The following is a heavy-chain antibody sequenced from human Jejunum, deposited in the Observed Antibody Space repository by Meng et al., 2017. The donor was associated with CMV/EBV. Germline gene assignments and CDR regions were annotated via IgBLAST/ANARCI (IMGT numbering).Heavy chain of an antibody. J-gene: IGHJ4*02. Sequence: EAAGFRVNTNGMSWVRQEPGKGLEGVSRIYSGGSAYYADSVRGRFTISRDNSNNILYLQMNSLTPEDTAVYFCARDEYGSGSCLDYWGQGTLVTVSS. CDR1: GFRVNTNG. CDR3: ARDEYGSGSCLDY. CDR2: IYSGGSA. V-gene: IGHV3-53*05. D-gene: IGHD3-10*01.